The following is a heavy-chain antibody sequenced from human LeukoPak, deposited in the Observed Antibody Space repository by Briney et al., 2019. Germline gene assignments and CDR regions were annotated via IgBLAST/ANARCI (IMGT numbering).Heavy chain of an antibody. CDR3: VRACSGNSCPYYFDY. D-gene: IGHD2-15*01. CDR1: GFTFSSYW. Sequence: GGSLRLSCAASGFTFSSYWMSWVRQVPGKGLEWVANIKLDGSDTFYVDSVKGRFTISRDNTKNLLYLQMNSLRAEDTALYYFVRACSGNSCPYYFDYWGLGTLVTVSS. CDR2: IKLDGSDT. V-gene: IGHV3-7*01. J-gene: IGHJ4*02.